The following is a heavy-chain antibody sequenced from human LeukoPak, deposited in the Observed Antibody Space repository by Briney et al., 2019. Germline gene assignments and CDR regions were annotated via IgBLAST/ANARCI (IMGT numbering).Heavy chain of an antibody. D-gene: IGHD1-1*01. Sequence: GGSLRLSCAASGFTFSSFDMHWVRQPTGQGLEWVSTIGTASDTYYPGSVEGRFTLSRDNAKNSLYLRMNSLTAGDTAVYYCARGPPRGKYYYMDVWGKGTTVTVSS. CDR1: GFTFSSFD. J-gene: IGHJ6*03. CDR3: ARGPPRGKYYYMDV. CDR2: IGTASDT. V-gene: IGHV3-13*01.